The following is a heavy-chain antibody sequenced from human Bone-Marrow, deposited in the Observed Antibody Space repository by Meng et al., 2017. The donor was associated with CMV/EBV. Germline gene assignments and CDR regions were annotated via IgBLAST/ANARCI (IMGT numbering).Heavy chain of an antibody. J-gene: IGHJ4*02. D-gene: IGHD1-26*01. V-gene: IGHV3-30*04. CDR3: AREDSGSYYVLDY. CDR1: GFTFSSYA. Sequence: GESLKISCAASGFTFSSYAMHWVRQAPGKGLEWVAVISYDGSNKYYADSVKGRFTISRDNSKNTRYLQMNSLRAEDTAVYYCAREDSGSYYVLDYWGQGTLVTVSS. CDR2: ISYDGSNK.